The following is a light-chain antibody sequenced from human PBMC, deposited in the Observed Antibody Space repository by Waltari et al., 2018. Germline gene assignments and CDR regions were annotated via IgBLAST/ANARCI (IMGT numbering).Light chain of an antibody. Sequence: QLVVPQSPSASASLGASVKLTCTLDSGHSSYALPCHPQQPKKGTRVFMKINSDGSHRKGDGIPDRFSGSSSGAERSLTISSLQSEDEADYYCQTWGTDIVVFGGGTRLTVL. CDR2: INSDGSH. J-gene: IGLJ2*01. CDR3: QTWGTDIVV. CDR1: SGHSSYA. V-gene: IGLV4-69*01.